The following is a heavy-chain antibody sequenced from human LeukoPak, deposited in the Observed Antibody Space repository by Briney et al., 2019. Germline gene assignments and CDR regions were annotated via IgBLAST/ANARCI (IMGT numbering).Heavy chain of an antibody. CDR2: ISHDGSNT. V-gene: IGHV3-30*18. CDR3: AKEMKPWMHFDY. D-gene: IGHD5-12*01. Sequence: GRSLRLSCAASGYTFSRSAVHWVRQAPGKGLEWVAVISHDGSNTDYTDSVKGRFTISKDNSKNTLYLQMNSLRAEDTAVYYCAKEMKPWMHFDYWGQGTLVTVSS. CDR1: GYTFSRSA. J-gene: IGHJ4*02.